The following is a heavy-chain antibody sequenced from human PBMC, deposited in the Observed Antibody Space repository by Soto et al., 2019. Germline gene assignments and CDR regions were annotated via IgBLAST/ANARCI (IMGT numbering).Heavy chain of an antibody. V-gene: IGHV3-30*18. J-gene: IGHJ6*03. CDR2: ISYDGTNK. CDR3: AKDLHSYGDYDYYCY. CDR1: GFTFSTYG. D-gene: IGHD2-21*02. Sequence: QVQLVESGGGEVQPGRSLTISCAASGFTFSTYGMHWVRQTPGKGLEWVAVISYDGTNKFYSDSVKGRFTISRDNFKNTLTLQMNSLRADDTAVYSCAKDLHSYGDYDYYCY.